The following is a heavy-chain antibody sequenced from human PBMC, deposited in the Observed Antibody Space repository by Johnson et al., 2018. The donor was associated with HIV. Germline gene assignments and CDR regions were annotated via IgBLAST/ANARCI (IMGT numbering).Heavy chain of an antibody. CDR2: IRFDGSIE. D-gene: IGHD3-22*01. J-gene: IGHJ3*02. CDR3: AKTLGYDSSGYHDGFDI. V-gene: IGHV3-30*02. CDR1: GFTFSSYA. Sequence: VQLVESGGGVVQPGGSLRLSCEASGFTFSSYAMHWVRQAPGKGLEWVAFIRFDGSIEYHRDSVKGRFSISRDNSKKTMYLQMNSLRPEDTAVYYCAKTLGYDSSGYHDGFDIWGQGTLVTVSS.